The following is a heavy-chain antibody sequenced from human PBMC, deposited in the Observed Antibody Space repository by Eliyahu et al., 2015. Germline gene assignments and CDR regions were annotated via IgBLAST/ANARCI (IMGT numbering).Heavy chain of an antibody. Sequence: QVQLVQSGAEVKKPGASVKVSCKASGYTFTNYDITWVRQAPGQGLEWMGWISAYNGNTNYAQKFQGRVTMTTDTSTNTAYMELRSLRSDDTALYYCASGYSGYDHLRVGYFDYWGQGTLVTVSS. J-gene: IGHJ4*02. V-gene: IGHV1-18*04. CDR3: ASGYSGYDHLRVGYFDY. CDR2: ISAYNGNT. CDR1: GYTFTNYD. D-gene: IGHD5-12*01.